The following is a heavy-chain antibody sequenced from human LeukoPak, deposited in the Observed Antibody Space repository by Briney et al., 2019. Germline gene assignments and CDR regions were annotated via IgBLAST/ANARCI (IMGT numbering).Heavy chain of an antibody. J-gene: IGHJ4*02. Sequence: GGTLRLSCAASGITFSSYGMSWVRQAPGKGLEWVSAISGSGGSTYYADSVKGRFTISRDNSKNTLYLQMNSLRAEDTAVYYCAKDRRGTVVRGPIMQTRDYYFEYWGQGTLVTVSS. CDR1: GITFSSYG. CDR3: AKDRRGTVVRGPIMQTRDYYFEY. D-gene: IGHD3-10*01. CDR2: ISGSGGST. V-gene: IGHV3-23*01.